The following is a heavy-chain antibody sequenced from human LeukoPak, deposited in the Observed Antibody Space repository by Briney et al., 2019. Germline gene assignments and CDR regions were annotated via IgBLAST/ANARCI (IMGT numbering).Heavy chain of an antibody. Sequence: GASVKASCKTSGGTFSSHAISWVRQAPGQGLEWMGGIVPMFGTAKYAQNLQGRVTFTTDESTNTAYMDLSSLRSEDTAVYYCARSPTTISAGGYRYFDYWGQGTLVTVSS. D-gene: IGHD6-13*01. CDR3: ARSPTTISAGGYRYFDY. CDR1: GGTFSSHA. J-gene: IGHJ4*02. CDR2: IVPMFGTA. V-gene: IGHV1-69*05.